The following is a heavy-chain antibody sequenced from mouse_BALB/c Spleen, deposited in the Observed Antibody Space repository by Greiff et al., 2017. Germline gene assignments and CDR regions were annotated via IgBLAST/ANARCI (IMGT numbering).Heavy chain of an antibody. J-gene: IGHJ2*01. D-gene: IGHD2-1*01. V-gene: IGHV8-8*01. CDR2: IWWDDVK. Sequence: VQLQQSGPGILQPSQTLSLTCSFSGFSLSTSGMGVGWIRQPSGKGLEWLVHIWWDDVKRYNPALKSRLTISKDTSSTQVFLKIASVDTADTATYYCARMVGNPVYFDYWGQGTTLTVSS. CDR1: GFSLSTSGMG. CDR3: ARMVGNPVYFDY.